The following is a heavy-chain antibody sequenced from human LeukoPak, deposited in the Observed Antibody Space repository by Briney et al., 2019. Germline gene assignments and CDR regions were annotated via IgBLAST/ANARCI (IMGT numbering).Heavy chain of an antibody. CDR2: IYYSGST. CDR3: ARDWHYYDSSGYYSLIDY. CDR1: GGSVSSGSYY. V-gene: IGHV4-61*01. D-gene: IGHD3-22*01. Sequence: SETLSLTCTVSGGSVSSGSYYWSWIRQPPGKGLEWIGYIYYSGSTNYNPSLKSRVTISVDTSKNQFSLKLSSVTAADTAVYNCARDWHYYDSSGYYSLIDYWGQGTLVTVSS. J-gene: IGHJ4*02.